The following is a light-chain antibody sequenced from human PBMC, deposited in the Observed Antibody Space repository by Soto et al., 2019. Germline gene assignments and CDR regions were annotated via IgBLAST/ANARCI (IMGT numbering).Light chain of an antibody. CDR2: GAS. CDR1: QRVYSSY. CDR3: QQYGSSGT. J-gene: IGKJ1*01. Sequence: EIVLTQSPGALSLSPGERATLSCRASQRVYSSYLAWYQQKPGQAPRLLIYGASSRATGIPDRFSGSGSGTDFTLTISRLEPEDFAVYYCQQYGSSGTFAQGAKVDIK. V-gene: IGKV3-20*01.